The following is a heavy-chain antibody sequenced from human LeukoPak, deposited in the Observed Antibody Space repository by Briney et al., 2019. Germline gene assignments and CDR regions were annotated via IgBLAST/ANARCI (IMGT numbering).Heavy chain of an antibody. CDR1: GFIVNSNY. CDR3: ARPAGGNSL. Sequence: PGGSLRLSCAASGFIVNSNYMSWVRQAPGKGLEWVSVIYSSGSAYYAGSVKGRFTISRDNSKNTVYLQMNSLEVEDTAVYYCARPAGGNSLWGQGTLVTVSS. D-gene: IGHD4-23*01. CDR2: IYSSGSA. V-gene: IGHV3-66*04. J-gene: IGHJ4*02.